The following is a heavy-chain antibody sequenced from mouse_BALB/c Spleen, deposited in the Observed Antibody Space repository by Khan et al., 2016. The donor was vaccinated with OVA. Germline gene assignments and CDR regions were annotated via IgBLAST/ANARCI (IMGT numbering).Heavy chain of an antibody. CDR3: SRSNGNCWFEC. CDR1: GYTLTNYG. J-gene: IGHJ3*01. CDR2: INTYTGEA. V-gene: IGHV9-3-1*01. D-gene: IGHD2-1*01. Sequence: QIQLVQSGPELKKPGETVKISCKASGYTLTNYGMNWVKQAPGKGLKWMGWINTYTGEATYADDFKGRFALSLVTSASTAYSQINNLKSEGTATYFCSRSNGNCWFECWGQGTLVTVSA.